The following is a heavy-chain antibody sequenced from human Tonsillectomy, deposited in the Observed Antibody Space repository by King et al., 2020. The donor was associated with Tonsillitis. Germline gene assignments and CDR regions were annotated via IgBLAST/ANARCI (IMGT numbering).Heavy chain of an antibody. Sequence: VQLVESGGGLVQPGGSLRLSCTASGFTFSSYAMSWVRQAPGKGREWVSSISGGGDDTHYADSVKGRFIISRDNSKNTLYLHMSSLSAGDTAVYYCAKDPWEQQVPYSWFDPWGQGTLVTVSS. CDR1: GFTFSSYA. V-gene: IGHV3-23*04. CDR3: AKDPWEQQVPYSWFDP. D-gene: IGHD6-13*01. CDR2: ISGGGDDT. J-gene: IGHJ5*02.